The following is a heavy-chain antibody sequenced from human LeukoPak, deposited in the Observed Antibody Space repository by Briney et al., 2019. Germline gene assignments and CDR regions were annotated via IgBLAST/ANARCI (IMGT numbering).Heavy chain of an antibody. J-gene: IGHJ3*02. Sequence: GGSLRLSCAASGFTFSSYSMNWVRQTPGKGLEWVSSNSDSSSYIYYADSVKGRFTISRDNAKNSLFLQMNSLRAEDTAVYYCARDGRRDGYNLGSKVAFDIWGQGTMVTVSS. V-gene: IGHV3-21*01. CDR1: GFTFSSYS. D-gene: IGHD5-24*01. CDR3: ARDGRRDGYNLGSKVAFDI. CDR2: NSDSSSYI.